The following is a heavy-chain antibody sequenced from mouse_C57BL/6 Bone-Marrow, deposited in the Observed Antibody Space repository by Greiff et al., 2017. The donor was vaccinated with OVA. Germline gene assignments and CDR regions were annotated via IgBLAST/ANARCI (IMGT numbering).Heavy chain of an antibody. J-gene: IGHJ4*01. CDR3: ARKACYAVYYAMDY. CDR1: GYTFTDYE. V-gene: IGHV1-15*01. D-gene: IGHD2-10*01. Sequence: VHLVESGAELARPGASVTLSCKASGYTFTDYEMHWVKQTPVHGLEWIGAIDPETGGTAYNQKFKGKAILTADKSSSTAYMELSSLTSGDSAVYYCARKACYAVYYAMDYWGQGTSVTVSS. CDR2: IDPETGGT.